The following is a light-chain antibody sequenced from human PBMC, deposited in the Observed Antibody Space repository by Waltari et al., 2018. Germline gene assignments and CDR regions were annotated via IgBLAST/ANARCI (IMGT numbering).Light chain of an antibody. CDR2: SVD. Sequence: SSELTQDPAVSVALGQTVRITCQGDSLQTYSPKWYQQRPGQAPIPVIFSVDDRPSGIPDRFSGSLSGDTASLTITGTQAEDEADYYCNSRDPTTNAVVFGGGTRLTVL. CDR3: NSRDPTTNAVV. CDR1: SLQTYS. J-gene: IGLJ2*01. V-gene: IGLV3-19*01.